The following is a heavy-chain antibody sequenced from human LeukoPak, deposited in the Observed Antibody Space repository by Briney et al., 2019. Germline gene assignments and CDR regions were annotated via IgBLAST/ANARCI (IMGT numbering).Heavy chain of an antibody. Sequence: GGSLRLSCVVSGFTFSTYSMNWVCQAPGKGLEWVSSISSNNNYIYYADSVKGRFTISRGNAKNSLYLQMNSLRAEDTAVYYCARDLGYGDYFDYWGQGTLVTVSS. D-gene: IGHD3-16*01. CDR1: GFTFSTYS. CDR3: ARDLGYGDYFDY. J-gene: IGHJ4*02. CDR2: ISSNNNYI. V-gene: IGHV3-21*01.